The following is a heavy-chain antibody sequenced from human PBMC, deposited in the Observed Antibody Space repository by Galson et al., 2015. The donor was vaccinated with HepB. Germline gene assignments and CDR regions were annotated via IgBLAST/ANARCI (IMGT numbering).Heavy chain of an antibody. CDR2: IKSKTDGGTT. V-gene: IGHV3-15*07. CDR1: GFTFSNAW. CDR3: TTTIVATTIYYYYYGMDV. D-gene: IGHD5-12*01. J-gene: IGHJ6*02. Sequence: SLRLSCAASGFTFSNAWMNWVRQAPGKGLEWVGRIKSKTDGGTTDYAAPVKGRFTISRDDSKNTLYLQMNSLKTEDTAVYYCTTTIVATTIYYYYYGMDVWGQGTTVTVSS.